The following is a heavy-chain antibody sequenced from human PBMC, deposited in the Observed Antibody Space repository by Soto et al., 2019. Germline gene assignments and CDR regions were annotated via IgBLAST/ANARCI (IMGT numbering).Heavy chain of an antibody. V-gene: IGHV3-30*18. CDR3: VKGERKWLVTSDFNY. Sequence: VQLVESGGGVVQPGRSLRLSCAASGFTLSDYAMHWVRQAPGKGLEWVAVVSHDGRNTHYADSEKGRFTISRDTSKNTVSLEKTSLRDEATADYYGVKGERKWLVTSDFNYWGQGALVTVSS. D-gene: IGHD5-12*01. J-gene: IGHJ4*02. CDR2: VSHDGRNT. CDR1: GFTLSDYA.